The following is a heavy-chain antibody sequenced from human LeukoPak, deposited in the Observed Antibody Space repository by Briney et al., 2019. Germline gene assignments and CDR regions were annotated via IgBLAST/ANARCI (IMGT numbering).Heavy chain of an antibody. J-gene: IGHJ5*02. CDR1: SGSISNYY. Sequence: PSETLSLTCTVSSGSISNYYWTWIRQPPGEGLEYIGYVYYSGTINYNLSLKSRVTISVDTTKNHFSLRLTSVTAADTAVYYCARMSIAVAGPRDYNWYDPWGQGTLVIVSS. D-gene: IGHD6-19*01. CDR3: ARMSIAVAGPRDYNWYDP. CDR2: VYYSGTI. V-gene: IGHV4-59*01.